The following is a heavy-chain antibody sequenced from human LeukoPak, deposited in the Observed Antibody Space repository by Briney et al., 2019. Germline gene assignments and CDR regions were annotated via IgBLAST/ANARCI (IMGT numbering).Heavy chain of an antibody. V-gene: IGHV4-34*01. CDR1: GGSFSDYY. Sequence: PSETLSLTCAVTGGSFSDYYWSWIRQSPGKGLEWIGEINHSGGSRYNPSLTSRVAITVDTSQNQLSLTLTSVTAADTAVYYCARDYQGGYGDKTVDYWGQGTLVTVSS. CDR3: ARDYQGGYGDKTVDY. CDR2: INHSGGS. J-gene: IGHJ4*02. D-gene: IGHD5-18*01.